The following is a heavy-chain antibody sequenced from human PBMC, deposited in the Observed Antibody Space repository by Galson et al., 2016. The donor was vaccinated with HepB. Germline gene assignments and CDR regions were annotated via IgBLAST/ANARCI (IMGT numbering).Heavy chain of an antibody. V-gene: IGHV3-23*01. Sequence: SLRLSCAGSGFTFYHYAMKWVRQAPGKGLEWVSSISGSGDSTFYADSVKGRFTISRDNSNNTLYLYMNSLRAGDTAVYYCGKHGGFDYWGQGALVTVSS. CDR1: GFTFYHYA. CDR3: GKHGGFDY. D-gene: IGHD3-16*01. CDR2: ISGSGDST. J-gene: IGHJ4*02.